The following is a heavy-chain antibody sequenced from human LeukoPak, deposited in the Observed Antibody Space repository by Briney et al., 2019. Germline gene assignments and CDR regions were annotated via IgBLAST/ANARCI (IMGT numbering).Heavy chain of an antibody. D-gene: IGHD1-26*01. CDR1: GFTFWSYW. V-gene: IGHV3-7*03. J-gene: IGHJ4*02. Sequence: GGSLRLSCAASGFTFWSYWMSWVRQAPGKGLEWVANIKEDGSEKYYVDSVEGRFTISRDNAKNSLYLQMNSLRAEDTAVYYCAREELWGQGTLVTVSS. CDR2: IKEDGSEK. CDR3: AREEL.